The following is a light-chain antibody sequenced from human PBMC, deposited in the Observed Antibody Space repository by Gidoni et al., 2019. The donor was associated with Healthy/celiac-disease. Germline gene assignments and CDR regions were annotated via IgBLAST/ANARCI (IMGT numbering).Light chain of an antibody. J-gene: IGLJ1*01. CDR2: DVS. V-gene: IGLV2-14*01. Sequence: QSALTQPASVSGSPRQSLPISCTGTSSDVGGYNYVSWYQPHPGKSPNLMIYDVSTRPSGVSNRFSGSKSGNTASLTLSGLQAEDEADYYCSSYTSSSTRVFGTGPKVTVL. CDR1: SSDVGGYNY. CDR3: SSYTSSSTRV.